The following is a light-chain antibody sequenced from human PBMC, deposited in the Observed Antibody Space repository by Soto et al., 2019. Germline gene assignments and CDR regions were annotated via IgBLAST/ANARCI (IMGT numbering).Light chain of an antibody. J-gene: IGLJ1*01. V-gene: IGLV2-14*01. CDR2: EVS. CDR1: SSDVGGYNY. Sequence: QSALTEPASVSGSPGQSITISCTGTSSDVGGYNYVSWYQQHPGKAPKLMIYEVSNRPSGASNRFSGSKSGNTASLTISGLXAEDEADYYCSSYTSIITLYVFGSGTKVTVL. CDR3: SSYTSIITLYV.